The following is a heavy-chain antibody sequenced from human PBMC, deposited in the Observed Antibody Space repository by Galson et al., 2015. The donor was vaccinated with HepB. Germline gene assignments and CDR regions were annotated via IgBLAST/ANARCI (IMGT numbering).Heavy chain of an antibody. Sequence: SVKVSCKASGSTFTSYAMHWVRQAPGQRLEWMGWINAGNGNTKYSQKFQGRVTITRDTSASTAYMELSSLRSEDTAVYYCARLDRGTYYFDYWGQGTLVTVSS. CDR3: ARLDRGTYYFDY. J-gene: IGHJ4*02. CDR2: INAGNGNT. CDR1: GSTFTSYA. V-gene: IGHV1-3*01. D-gene: IGHD2-2*03.